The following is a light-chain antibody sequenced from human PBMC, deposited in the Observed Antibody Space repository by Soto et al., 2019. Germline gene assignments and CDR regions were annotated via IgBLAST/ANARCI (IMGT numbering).Light chain of an antibody. CDR3: QQRHMWPIT. J-gene: IGKJ5*01. V-gene: IGKV3-11*01. Sequence: EIGMTQSPRPLSLSPGERATLSCRASQSVSSRLAWYQQKPGQAPRLLIYDAYNRATGIPPRFSGSGSGTDFTLTISSLEPEDSAVYYCQQRHMWPITFGQGTRLE. CDR1: QSVSSR. CDR2: DAY.